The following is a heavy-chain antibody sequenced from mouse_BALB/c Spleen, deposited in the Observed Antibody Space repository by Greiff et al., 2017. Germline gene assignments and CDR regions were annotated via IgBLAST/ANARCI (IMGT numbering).Heavy chain of an antibody. CDR3: TKGDAMDY. Sequence: QVQLQQSGAELVKPGASVKLSCKASGYTFTSYYMYWVKQRPGQGLEWIGGINPSNGGTNFNEKFKSKATLTVDKSSSTAYMQLSSLTSEDSAVYYCTKGDAMDYWGQGTSVTVSS. J-gene: IGHJ4*01. CDR2: INPSNGGT. CDR1: GYTFTSYY. D-gene: IGHD1-3*01. V-gene: IGHV1S16*01.